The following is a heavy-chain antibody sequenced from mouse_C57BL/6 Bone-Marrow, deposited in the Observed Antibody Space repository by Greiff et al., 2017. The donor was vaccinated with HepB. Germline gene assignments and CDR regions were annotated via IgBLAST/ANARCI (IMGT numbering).Heavy chain of an antibody. CDR3: ASIYYDYDRYFDV. Sequence: VQLVESGGGLVQPGESLKLSCESNEYEFPSHDMSWVRKTPEKRLELVAAINSDGGSTYYPDTMERRFIISRDNTKKTLYLQMSSLRSEDTALYYGASIYYDYDRYFDVWGTGTTVTVSS. D-gene: IGHD2-4*01. J-gene: IGHJ1*03. CDR2: INSDGGST. CDR1: EYEFPSHD. V-gene: IGHV5-2*01.